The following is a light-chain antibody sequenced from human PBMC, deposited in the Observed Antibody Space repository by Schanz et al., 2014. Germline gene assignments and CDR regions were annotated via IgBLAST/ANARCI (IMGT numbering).Light chain of an antibody. CDR3: QQYGSSPRT. CDR2: GAS. CDR1: QSVSSSY. J-gene: IGKJ1*01. V-gene: IGKV3-20*01. Sequence: ETVLTQSPATLSLSPGERATLSCRASQSVSSSYLAWYQQKPGQAPRLLIYGASSRATGIPDRFSGSGSGTDFTLTISSLQSEDFAVYYCQQYGSSPRTFGQGTKVEIK.